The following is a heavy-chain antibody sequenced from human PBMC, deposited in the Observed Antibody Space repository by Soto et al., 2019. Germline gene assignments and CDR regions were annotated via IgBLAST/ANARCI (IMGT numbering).Heavy chain of an antibody. J-gene: IGHJ4*02. CDR1: GFTLSKYA. D-gene: IGHD3-22*01. V-gene: IGHV3-23*01. CDR2: IGGRATSA. Sequence: EVQLLESGGGLVQPGGSLRLSCAASGFTLSKYAMSWVRQARGKGLEWVSGIGGRATSAYYADSEKGRFAISRDNSYNTLFLQLNSLRAEDTAVYYCAKSRYSDSSGDFYDFWGQGTLVSVSS. CDR3: AKSRYSDSSGDFYDF.